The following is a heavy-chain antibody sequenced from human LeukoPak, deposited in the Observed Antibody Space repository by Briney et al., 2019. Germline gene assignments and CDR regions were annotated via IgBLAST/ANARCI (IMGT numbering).Heavy chain of an antibody. CDR3: ARGGGSSSWTYNWFDP. Sequence: SETLSLTCTVSGGSISSSSYYWGWIRQPPGKGLEWIGSIYYSGSTYYNPSLKSRVTISVDTSKNQFSLKLSSVTAADTAVYYCARGGGSSSWTYNWFDPWGQGTLVTVSS. J-gene: IGHJ5*02. CDR1: GGSISSSSYY. V-gene: IGHV4-39*07. D-gene: IGHD6-13*01. CDR2: IYYSGST.